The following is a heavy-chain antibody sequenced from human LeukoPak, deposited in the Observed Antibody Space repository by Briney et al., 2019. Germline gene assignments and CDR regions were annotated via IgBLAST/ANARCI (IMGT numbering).Heavy chain of an antibody. CDR2: INTNTGNP. D-gene: IGHD2-2*01. Sequence: ASVKVSFKASGYTFTSHAMNWVRQAPGQGLEWMGWINTNTGNPTYAQGFTGRFVFSLDTSVSTAYLQISSLKAEDTAVYFCAKQGPGHCGSTSCYGVDYWGQGTLVTVSS. CDR1: GYTFTSHA. CDR3: AKQGPGHCGSTSCYGVDY. J-gene: IGHJ4*02. V-gene: IGHV7-4-1*02.